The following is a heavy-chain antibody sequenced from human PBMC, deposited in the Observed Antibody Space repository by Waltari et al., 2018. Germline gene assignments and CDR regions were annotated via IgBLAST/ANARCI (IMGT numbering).Heavy chain of an antibody. J-gene: IGHJ1*01. V-gene: IGHV4-39*01. D-gene: IGHD6-13*01. Sequence: QLQLQESGPGLVKPSETLSLTCTVSGGSISSSSYYWGWIRQPPGKGLEWIGSIYYSGSTYYNPSLKSRVTISVDTSKNQFSLKLSSVTAADTAVYYCARQHSIAAAAEYFQHWGQGTLVTVSS. CDR1: GGSISSSSYY. CDR3: ARQHSIAAAAEYFQH. CDR2: IYYSGST.